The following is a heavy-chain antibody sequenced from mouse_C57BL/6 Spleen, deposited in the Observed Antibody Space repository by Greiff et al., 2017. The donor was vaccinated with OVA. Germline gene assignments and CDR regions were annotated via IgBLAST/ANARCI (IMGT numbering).Heavy chain of an antibody. CDR1: GYAFSSSW. Sequence: VHLVESGPELVKPGASVKISCKASGYAFSSSWMNWVKQRPGKGLEWIGRIYPGDGDTNYNGKFKGKATLTADKSSSTAYMQLSSLTSEDSAVYFCARSWDGYYFDYWGQGTTLTVSS. J-gene: IGHJ2*01. V-gene: IGHV1-82*01. CDR3: ARSWDGYYFDY. CDR2: IYPGDGDT. D-gene: IGHD4-1*01.